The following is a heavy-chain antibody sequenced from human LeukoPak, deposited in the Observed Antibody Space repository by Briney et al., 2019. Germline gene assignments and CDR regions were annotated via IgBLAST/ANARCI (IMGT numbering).Heavy chain of an antibody. J-gene: IGHJ3*02. CDR3: VREGRGRSGTNAYDI. V-gene: IGHV3-13*01. Sequence: GGSLRPSCASSGFSFSRYEMHWVRQGTGKRLEWVSAIGTSGDTFYAGSVKGRFTISRENAKDSLNLQMNSLSAGDTAVYYCVREGRGRSGTNAYDIWGQGTVVSVST. D-gene: IGHD6-19*01. CDR2: IGTSGDT. CDR1: GFSFSRYE.